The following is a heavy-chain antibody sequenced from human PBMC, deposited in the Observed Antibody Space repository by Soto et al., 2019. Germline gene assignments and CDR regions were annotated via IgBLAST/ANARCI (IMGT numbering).Heavy chain of an antibody. J-gene: IGHJ6*02. D-gene: IGHD3-3*01. Sequence: VQLVESGGGVVQPGRSLRLSCAASGFTLSGYAMHWVRQAPGKGLEWVAVISYDESNKYYADSVEGRFTISRDNSKNTLYLQLNSLRAEDTAVYYCARDHYDFWSGYSAYYYGMDVWGQGTTVTVSS. CDR1: GFTLSGYA. CDR3: ARDHYDFWSGYSAYYYGMDV. CDR2: ISYDESNK. V-gene: IGHV3-30-3*01.